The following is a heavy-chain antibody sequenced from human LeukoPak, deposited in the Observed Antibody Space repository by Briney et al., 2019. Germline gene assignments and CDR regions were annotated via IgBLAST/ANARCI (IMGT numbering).Heavy chain of an antibody. J-gene: IGHJ6*04. Sequence: GGSLRLSCAASGFTFSSHWMHWVRQAPGKGLVCVSRINSGGSSTSYADSVKGRFTISRDNAKNTLYLQMNSLRAEDTAVYYCARANYGSGSFYAMDVWGKGTTVTVSS. D-gene: IGHD3-10*01. CDR1: GFTFSSHW. CDR3: ARANYGSGSFYAMDV. CDR2: INSGGSST. V-gene: IGHV3-74*01.